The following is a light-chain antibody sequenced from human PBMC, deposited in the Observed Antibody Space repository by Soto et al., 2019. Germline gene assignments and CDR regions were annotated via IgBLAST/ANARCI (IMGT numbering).Light chain of an antibody. J-gene: IGLJ1*01. CDR1: SSDVGGSNF. Sequence: QSALTQPASVSDSPGQSITISCTGTSSDVGGSNFVSWYQQHPGKPPKLIIYDVANRPSGVSNRVSGSKSGSTASLIISRLQTEDEADYYCVSYTSSTTYVFGTGTKVTVL. CDR2: DVA. CDR3: VSYTSSTTYV. V-gene: IGLV2-14*03.